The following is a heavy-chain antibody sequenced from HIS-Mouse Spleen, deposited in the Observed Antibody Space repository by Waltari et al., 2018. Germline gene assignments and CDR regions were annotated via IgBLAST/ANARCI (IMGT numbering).Heavy chain of an antibody. Sequence: EVQLVESGGGLVKPGGSLRLSCAASGFTFSSYSLNWVRQAPGKGLEWVSSISSSSSYIYYADSVKGRFTISRDNAKNSLYLQMNSLRAEDTAVYYCARDSFTMVRGVTPWFDYWGQGTLVTVSS. CDR1: GFTFSSYS. CDR2: ISSSSSYI. V-gene: IGHV3-21*01. CDR3: ARDSFTMVRGVTPWFDY. D-gene: IGHD3-10*01. J-gene: IGHJ4*02.